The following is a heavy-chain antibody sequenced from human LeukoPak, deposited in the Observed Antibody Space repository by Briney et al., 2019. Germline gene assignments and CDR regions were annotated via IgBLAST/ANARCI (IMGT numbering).Heavy chain of an antibody. J-gene: IGHJ4*02. V-gene: IGHV4-39*01. CDR2: IYYSGSS. D-gene: IGHD3-10*01. Sequence: SETLSLTCSVSGGSISTSTYYWGWLRQPPGKGLEWIGTIYYSGSSYYNPSLKSRVTISVDTSKYQFSLKLNSVTAADTAVYYCARHPSGRADSWGQGTLVTVSS. CDR3: ARHPSGRADS. CDR1: GGSISTSTYY.